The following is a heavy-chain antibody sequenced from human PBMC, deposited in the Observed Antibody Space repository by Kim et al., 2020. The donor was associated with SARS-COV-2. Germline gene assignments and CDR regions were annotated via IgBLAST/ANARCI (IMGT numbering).Heavy chain of an antibody. D-gene: IGHD2-15*01. Sequence: ASVKVSCKASGYTFTSYGISWVRQAPGQGLEWMGWISAYNGNTNYAQKLQGRVTMTTDTSTSTAYMELRSLRSDDTAVYYCARAVGGYCSGGSCRSLNWFDPWGQGTLVTVSS. CDR2: ISAYNGNT. V-gene: IGHV1-18*01. CDR1: GYTFTSYG. CDR3: ARAVGGYCSGGSCRSLNWFDP. J-gene: IGHJ5*02.